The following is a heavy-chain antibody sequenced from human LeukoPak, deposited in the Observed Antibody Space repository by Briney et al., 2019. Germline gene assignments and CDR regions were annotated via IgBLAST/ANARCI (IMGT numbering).Heavy chain of an antibody. Sequence: KPSETLSLTCTVSSDSIFTSNWWSWVRQPPGKGLEWIGEIYHSGSTNYNPSLKSRVTISVDKSKNQFSLKLSSVTAADTAVYYCARGEFNWNAIYDYWGQGTLVTVSS. CDR2: IYHSGST. CDR3: ARGEFNWNAIYDY. J-gene: IGHJ4*02. CDR1: SDSIFTSNW. V-gene: IGHV4-4*02. D-gene: IGHD1-20*01.